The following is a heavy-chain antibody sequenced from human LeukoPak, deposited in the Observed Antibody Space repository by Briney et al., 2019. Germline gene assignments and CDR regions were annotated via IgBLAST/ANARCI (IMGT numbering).Heavy chain of an antibody. CDR2: FDPEDGET. CDR3: ATALGGSGSYYSWDY. V-gene: IGHV1-24*01. Sequence: ASVKVSCKVSGYTLTELSMHWVRQAPGKGLEWMGGFDPEDGETIYAQKFQGRVTMTEDTSTDTAYLELSSLRSEDTAVYYCATALGGSGSYYSWDYWGQGTLVTVSS. J-gene: IGHJ4*02. D-gene: IGHD3-10*01. CDR1: GYTLTELS.